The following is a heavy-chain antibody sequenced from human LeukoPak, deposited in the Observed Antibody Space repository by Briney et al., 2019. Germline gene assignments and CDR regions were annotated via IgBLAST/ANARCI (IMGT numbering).Heavy chain of an antibody. J-gene: IGHJ4*02. CDR3: ARGRNGYSSSWYVNF. CDR2: INHSGST. CDR1: GGSFSGYY. Sequence: SETLSLTCAVYGGSFSGYYWSWIRQPPGKGLEWIGEINHSGSTNYNPSLKSRVTISVDTSKNQFSLKLSSVTAADTAVYYCARGRNGYSSSWYVNFWGQGTLVTVSS. V-gene: IGHV4-34*01. D-gene: IGHD6-13*01.